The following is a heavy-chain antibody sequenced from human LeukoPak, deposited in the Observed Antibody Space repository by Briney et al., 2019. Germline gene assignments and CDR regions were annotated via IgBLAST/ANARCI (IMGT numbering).Heavy chain of an antibody. J-gene: IGHJ4*02. CDR3: ARVYLERLTAGYFDH. Sequence: PGGSLRLSCAVSGFTVSSNYMSWVRQAPGKGLEWVAVISDDGRHNYYADSVKGRFTISRDNSKSTLYLQMNSLRDDDSAAYFCARVYLERLTAGYFDHWGQGTQVTVSP. D-gene: IGHD2-8*01. CDR1: GFTVSSNY. CDR2: ISDDGRHN. V-gene: IGHV3-30*03.